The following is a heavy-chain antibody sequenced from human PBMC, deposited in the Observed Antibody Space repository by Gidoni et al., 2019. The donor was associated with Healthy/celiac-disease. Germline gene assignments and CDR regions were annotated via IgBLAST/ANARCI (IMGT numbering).Heavy chain of an antibody. V-gene: IGHV3-23*01. CDR3: AKSCTNGVCNFDY. J-gene: IGHJ4*02. D-gene: IGHD2-8*01. Sequence: EVQLLESGGGLVQPGGSLRLSCAASGFTFSSYAMSWVRQAPGKGLECVSAISGSGGSTYYADSVKGRFTISRDNSKNTLYLQMNSLRAEDTAVYYCAKSCTNGVCNFDYWGQGTLVTVSS. CDR1: GFTFSSYA. CDR2: ISGSGGST.